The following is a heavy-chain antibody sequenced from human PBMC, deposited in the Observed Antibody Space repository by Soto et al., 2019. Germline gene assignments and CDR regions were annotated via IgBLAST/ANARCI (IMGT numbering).Heavy chain of an antibody. CDR3: AHSGVSGYDILTGPDY. J-gene: IGHJ4*02. D-gene: IGHD3-9*01. CDR1: GFSLSTSGVG. Sequence: SGPSLVNPTQTLTLTCTFSGFSLSTSGVGVGWIRQPPGKTLEWLALIYWNDDKRYSPSLKSRLTITKYTSKNQVVLTMTNMDPVDTATYSCAHSGVSGYDILTGPDYWGQGTLVTVSS. V-gene: IGHV2-5*01. CDR2: IYWNDDK.